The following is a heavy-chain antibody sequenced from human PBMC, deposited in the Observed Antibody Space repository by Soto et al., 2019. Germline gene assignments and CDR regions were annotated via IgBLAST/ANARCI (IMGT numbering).Heavy chain of an antibody. CDR2: ISPYNDNT. CDR3: ARSEVPAAMGGWFDP. CDR1: GFSLSGDG. V-gene: IGHV1-18*01. D-gene: IGHD2-2*01. Sequence: QVQLVQSAAEVKQPGASVKVSCKASGFSLSGDGINWVRQAPGQGLQWVGWISPYNDNTNYAQKLQDRVTLTTDTSTSTAYLELRSLRFDDTAVYYCARSEVPAAMGGWFDPWGQGTLVTVSS. J-gene: IGHJ5*02.